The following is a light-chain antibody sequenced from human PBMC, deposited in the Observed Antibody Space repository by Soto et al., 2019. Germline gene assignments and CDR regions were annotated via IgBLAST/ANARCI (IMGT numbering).Light chain of an antibody. CDR2: GTS. V-gene: IGKV3-20*01. J-gene: IGKJ2*01. CDR3: QQFGSSPPRYT. CDR1: QSVSSSY. Sequence: EIVLTQSPGTLSLSPGERATLSCRASQSVSSSYLAWYQQKPGQAPRLLIYGTSSRATGIPDRFSGSGSGTDFTLTISSLEPEDFAVYYCQQFGSSPPRYTFGQGTKLEIK.